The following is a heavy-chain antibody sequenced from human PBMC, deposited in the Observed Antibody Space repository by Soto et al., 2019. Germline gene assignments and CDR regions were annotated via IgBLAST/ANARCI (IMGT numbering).Heavy chain of an antibody. J-gene: IGHJ4*02. CDR2: ITKDGSEK. D-gene: IGHD2-15*01. Sequence: GWSLRLSCAASGCTCTNYWMTWARQAPGRGLEWVPNITKDGSEKHYVESVKGRFTISRANAKNSLYLQIHTMRAEATAVYYCAREIWGPEYWGQGARHAVSS. CDR1: GCTCTNYW. CDR3: AREIWGPEY. V-gene: IGHV3-7*03.